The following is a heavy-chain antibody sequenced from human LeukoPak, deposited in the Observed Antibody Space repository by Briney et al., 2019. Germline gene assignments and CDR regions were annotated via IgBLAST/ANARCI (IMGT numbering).Heavy chain of an antibody. CDR3: ARGVREFGLFAP. Sequence: SVKVSCKASGCTFSSYAISWVRQAPGQGLEWMGRIIPIFGTANYAQKFQGRVTITADESINTAYMELSSLRSEETAVYYCARGVREFGLFAPWSQGTLVTVPS. CDR2: IIPIFGTA. J-gene: IGHJ5*02. CDR1: GCTFSSYA. D-gene: IGHD3-10*01. V-gene: IGHV1-69*01.